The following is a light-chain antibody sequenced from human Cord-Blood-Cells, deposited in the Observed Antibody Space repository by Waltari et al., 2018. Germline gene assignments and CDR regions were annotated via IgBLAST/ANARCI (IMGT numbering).Light chain of an antibody. CDR3: SSYAGSNNLV. V-gene: IGLV2-8*01. CDR2: EVS. Sequence: QSALTQPPSASGSPGPSVPISSTGTSSDVGGYHYVSWYQQHPGKAPKLMIYEVSKRPSGVPDRFSGSKSGNTASLTVSGLQAEDEADYYCSSYAGSNNLVFGGGTKLTVL. J-gene: IGLJ2*01. CDR1: SSDVGGYHY.